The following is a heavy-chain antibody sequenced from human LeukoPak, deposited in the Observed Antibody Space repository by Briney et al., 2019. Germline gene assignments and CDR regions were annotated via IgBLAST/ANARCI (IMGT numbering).Heavy chain of an antibody. J-gene: IGHJ4*02. CDR1: GFTDSSNY. V-gene: IGHV3-66*01. CDR2: IYSGGST. D-gene: IGHD5-24*01. CDR3: ASSSGWLQLDY. Sequence: PGGSLRLSCAASGFTDSSNYMSWVRQAPGKGLEWVSVIYSGGSTYYADSVKGRFTISRDNSKNTLYLQMNSLRAEDTAVYYCASSSGWLQLDYWGQGTLVTVSS.